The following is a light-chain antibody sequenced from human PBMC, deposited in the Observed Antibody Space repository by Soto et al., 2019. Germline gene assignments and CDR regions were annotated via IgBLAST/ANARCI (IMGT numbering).Light chain of an antibody. CDR1: QSISSW. V-gene: IGKV1-5*01. CDR2: DAS. Sequence: DIHMTQSPSTLPASVGDRVPITCRASQSISSWLAWYQQKPGKAPKLLIYDASSLESGVPSRFSGSGSGTEFTLTISSLQPDDFATYYCQQYNSYWTFGQGTKVDIK. CDR3: QQYNSYWT. J-gene: IGKJ1*01.